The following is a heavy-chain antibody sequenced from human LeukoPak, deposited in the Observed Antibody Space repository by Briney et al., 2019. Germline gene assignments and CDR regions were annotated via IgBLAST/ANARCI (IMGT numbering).Heavy chain of an antibody. CDR2: IIPILGMA. D-gene: IGHD2-21*01. CDR3: ARLVASDGLSYFDF. CDR1: GGTFSTYP. V-gene: IGHV1-69*02. Sequence: SVKVSCKSSGGTFSTYPIAWVRQAPGQGLEWMGRIIPILGMANYAQKFQGRVTFTAEESTSTAYMDLSSLTSEDTAVYYCARLVASDGLSYFDFWGQGTLVTVSS. J-gene: IGHJ4*02.